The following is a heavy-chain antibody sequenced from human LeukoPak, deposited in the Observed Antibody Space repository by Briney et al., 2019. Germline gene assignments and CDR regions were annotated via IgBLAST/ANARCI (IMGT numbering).Heavy chain of an antibody. CDR2: ISYSGST. V-gene: IGHV4-59*01. J-gene: IGHJ4*02. CDR3: ARDPSGWAGYFDY. Sequence: SSETLSLTCTVSADSISSYYWSWIRQPPGKGLEWIGFISYSGSTNYNPSLKSRVTISVDMSKNQFSLQLSSVTAADTAVYYCARDPSGWAGYFDYWGQGTLVTVSS. CDR1: ADSISSYY. D-gene: IGHD6-19*01.